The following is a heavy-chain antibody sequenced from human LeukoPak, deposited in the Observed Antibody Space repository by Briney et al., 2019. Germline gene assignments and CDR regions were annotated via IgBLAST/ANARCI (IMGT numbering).Heavy chain of an antibody. D-gene: IGHD2-21*02. V-gene: IGHV4-61*08. J-gene: IGHJ3*02. Sequence: SQTLSLTCTVSGGSISSGDYYWSWIRQPPGKGLEWIGYIYYSGSTNYSPFLKSRVTISLDTSKNQFSLKLTSVTAADTAIYYCARRRKVPAPRAGDAFDIWGQGTMVTVSS. CDR1: GGSISSGDYY. CDR2: IYYSGST. CDR3: ARRRKVPAPRAGDAFDI.